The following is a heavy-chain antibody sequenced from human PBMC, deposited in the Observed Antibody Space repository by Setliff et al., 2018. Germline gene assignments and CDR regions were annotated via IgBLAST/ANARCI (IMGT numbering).Heavy chain of an antibody. D-gene: IGHD1-7*01. Sequence: ASVKVSCKASGYTFTTYAISWVRQASGQGLEWMGWISTSNGNTNYAQNLQGRVTMTTDTSTSTAYMELRSLRSDDTAVYYCARDEDRDEMEIQGYWGQGALVTVSS. CDR3: ARDEDRDEMEIQGY. CDR1: GYTFTTYA. J-gene: IGHJ4*02. CDR2: ISTSNGNT. V-gene: IGHV1-18*01.